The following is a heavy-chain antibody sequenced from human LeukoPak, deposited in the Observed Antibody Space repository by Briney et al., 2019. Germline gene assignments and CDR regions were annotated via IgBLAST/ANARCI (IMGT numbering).Heavy chain of an antibody. CDR1: GYIFTSYA. CDR2: IHPSTGNP. V-gene: IGHV7-4-1*02. Sequence: ASVKVSCKASGYIFTSYAMSWVRQAPGQGLEWMGWIHPSTGNPTYAQGFTGRFVFSLDTSVSTTYLQISSLKAEDTAVYYCARAYQRLGELSLPDYWGQGTLVTVSS. D-gene: IGHD3-16*02. CDR3: ARAYQRLGELSLPDY. J-gene: IGHJ4*02.